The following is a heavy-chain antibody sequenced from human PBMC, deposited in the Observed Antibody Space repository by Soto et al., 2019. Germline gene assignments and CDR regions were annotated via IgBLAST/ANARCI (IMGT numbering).Heavy chain of an antibody. J-gene: IGHJ4*02. D-gene: IGHD4-17*01. CDR2: ILHNGDT. V-gene: IGHV4-31*03. CDR1: GGPFSGGGYY. Sequence: QVQLQESGPGLVKPSQTLSLTCTVSGGPFSGGGYYWSWVRQAPGKGLEWMGYILHNGDTFYNPSLKSRITISKDTSKRQFSLNLSAVTAADTAVYYGARGDSTVSSVFDYWGQGMLVTVSS. CDR3: ARGDSTVSSVFDY.